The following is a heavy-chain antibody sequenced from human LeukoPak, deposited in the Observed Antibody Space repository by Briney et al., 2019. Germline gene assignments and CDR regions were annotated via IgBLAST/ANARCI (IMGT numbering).Heavy chain of an antibody. CDR1: GFTFSSYA. CDR3: AKDSLTAVAGTVDANFDY. CDR2: ISGSGGST. D-gene: IGHD6-19*01. Sequence: GGSLRLSCAASGFTFSSYAMSWVRQAPGKGLEWVSAISGSGGSTYYADSVKGRFTISRDNSKNTLYLQMNSLRAEDTAVYYCAKDSLTAVAGTVDANFDYWGQGTLVTVSS. V-gene: IGHV3-23*01. J-gene: IGHJ4*02.